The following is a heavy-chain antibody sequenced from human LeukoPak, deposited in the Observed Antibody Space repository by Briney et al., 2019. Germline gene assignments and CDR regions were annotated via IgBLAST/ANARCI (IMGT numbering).Heavy chain of an antibody. CDR2: IIPIFGTA. D-gene: IGHD4-17*01. Sequence: GASVKVSCKASGGTFSSYAISWVRQAPGQGLEWMGGIIPIFGTANYAQKFQGRVTITADKSTSTAYMELSSLRSEDTAVYYCARDSRLYGDYAKQFLEPDYWGQGTLVTVSS. CDR3: ARDSRLYGDYAKQFLEPDY. CDR1: GGTFSSYA. V-gene: IGHV1-69*06. J-gene: IGHJ4*02.